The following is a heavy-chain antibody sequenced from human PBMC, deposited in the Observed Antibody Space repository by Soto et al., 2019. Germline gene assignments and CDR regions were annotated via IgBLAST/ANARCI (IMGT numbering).Heavy chain of an antibody. Sequence: SETLSLTCAVYGGSFSGYYWSWIRQPPGKGLEWIGEINHSGSTNYNPSLKSRVTISVDTSKNQFSLKLSSVTAADTAVYYCARGRTAVAASYYYYGMDVWGQGTTVTVSS. CDR1: GGSFSGYY. CDR2: INHSGST. D-gene: IGHD6-19*01. CDR3: ARGRTAVAASYYYYGMDV. V-gene: IGHV4-34*01. J-gene: IGHJ6*02.